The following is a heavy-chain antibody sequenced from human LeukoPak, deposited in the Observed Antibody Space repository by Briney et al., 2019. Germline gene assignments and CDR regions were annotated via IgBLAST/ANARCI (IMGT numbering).Heavy chain of an antibody. CDR1: GGTFSSYA. Sequence: SVKVSCKASGGTFSSYAISWVRQAPGQGLEWMGRIIPIFGTANYAQKFQGRDTITTDGSTSTAYMELSSLRSEDTAVYYCAKGGYYDILTGYLDWFDPWGQGTLVTVSS. J-gene: IGHJ5*02. CDR3: AKGGYYDILTGYLDWFDP. D-gene: IGHD3-9*01. V-gene: IGHV1-69*05. CDR2: IIPIFGTA.